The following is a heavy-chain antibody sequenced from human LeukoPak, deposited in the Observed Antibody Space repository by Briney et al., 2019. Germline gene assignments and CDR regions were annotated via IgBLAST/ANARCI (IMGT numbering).Heavy chain of an antibody. CDR2: MNLNSGNT. D-gene: IGHD3-16*01. CDR3: AADLSNPRMGASYLDS. V-gene: IGHV1-8*01. Sequence: ASVKVSCKASGYTFTSYDINWVRQATGQGLEWMGWMNLNSGNTGYAQKFQGRVTMTRNTSISTAYMELSSLRSEDTAVYYCAADLSNPRMGASYLDSWGQGTLVTVSS. J-gene: IGHJ4*02. CDR1: GYTFTSYD.